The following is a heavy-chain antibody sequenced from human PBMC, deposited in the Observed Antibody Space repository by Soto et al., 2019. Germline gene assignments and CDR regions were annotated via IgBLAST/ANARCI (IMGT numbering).Heavy chain of an antibody. V-gene: IGHV3-30*18. CDR1: GFTFSSYG. Sequence: QVQLVESGGGVVQPGRSLRLSCAASGFTFSSYGMHWVRQAPGKGLEWVAVISYDGSNKYYADSVKGRFTISRDNSKNTLYLQMNSLRAEDTAVYYCANDYASKGLDYFDYWGQGTLVTVSS. CDR2: ISYDGSNK. J-gene: IGHJ4*02. CDR3: ANDYASKGLDYFDY. D-gene: IGHD3-16*01.